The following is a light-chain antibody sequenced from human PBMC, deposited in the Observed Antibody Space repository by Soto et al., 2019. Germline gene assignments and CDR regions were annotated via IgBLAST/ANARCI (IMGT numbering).Light chain of an antibody. CDR2: GAS. Sequence: EIVMTQSPATLSVSPGERATLSCRASQSFSSNLAWYQQKPGQAPRLLIYGASTRATAIPARFSGSGSGTEFTLTISSLQSEDFAVYYCKQYNNWPPTFGQGTKVEIK. V-gene: IGKV3-15*01. CDR3: KQYNNWPPT. CDR1: QSFSSN. J-gene: IGKJ1*01.